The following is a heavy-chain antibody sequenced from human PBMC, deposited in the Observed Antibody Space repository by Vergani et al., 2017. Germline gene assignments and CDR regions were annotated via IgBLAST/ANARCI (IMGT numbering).Heavy chain of an antibody. J-gene: IGHJ3*01. CDR2: ISGSGETT. CDR1: GFTFSTSA. D-gene: IGHD6-19*01. V-gene: IGHV3-23*01. Sequence: EVQLLESGGSLKQPGGSVRLSCAASGFTFSTSAMHWVRQAPGKGLEWVSAISGSGETTYYADFVKGRFTISRDNSKNTLYMQMISLRTDDTAVYYCAKAVPGYNIGWYTGEGSQKRRHDAFDVWGQGTMVTVSS. CDR3: AKAVPGYNIGWYTGEGSQKRRHDAFDV.